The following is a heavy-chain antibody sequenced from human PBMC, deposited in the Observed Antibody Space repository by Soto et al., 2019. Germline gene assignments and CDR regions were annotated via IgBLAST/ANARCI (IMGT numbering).Heavy chain of an antibody. J-gene: IGHJ4*02. V-gene: IGHV1-69*19. D-gene: IGHD3-10*01. CDR2: ISPMYGAA. CDR1: GGTFNTYA. CDR3: AREVQVHTPAFVY. Sequence: QVQLVQAGAEMKKPGSSVKVSCQSSGGTFNTYAMNWVRQAPGQGPEWMGDISPMYGAANYAPKFQGRVTITAYESTGTTYMQLSSLTSEDTALYFCAREVQVHTPAFVYWGQGTRVIVSS.